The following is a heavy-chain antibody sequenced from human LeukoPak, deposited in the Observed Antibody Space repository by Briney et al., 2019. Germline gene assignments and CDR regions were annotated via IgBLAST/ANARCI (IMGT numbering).Heavy chain of an antibody. Sequence: SETLSLTCTVSGGSVSSYYWSWIRQPPGKGLEWIGYIHYSGSTNYNPSLKSRVTISVDTSKNQFSLKLSSVTAADTAVYYCARAPGQWLAYFDYWGQGTLVTVSS. CDR2: IHYSGST. CDR1: GGSVSSYY. V-gene: IGHV4-59*08. D-gene: IGHD6-19*01. CDR3: ARAPGQWLAYFDY. J-gene: IGHJ4*02.